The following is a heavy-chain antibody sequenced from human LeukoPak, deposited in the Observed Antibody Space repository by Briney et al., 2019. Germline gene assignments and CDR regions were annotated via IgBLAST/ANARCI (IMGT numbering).Heavy chain of an antibody. CDR2: MNPNSGNT. CDR1: GDTFTSYD. V-gene: IGHV1-8*03. Sequence: ASVKVSCKASGDTFTSYDINRVRQATGQGLEWMGWMNPNSGNTGYAQKFQGRVTITRNTSISTAYMELSSLRSEDTAVYYCARGPGGSYYRYYYMDVWGKGTTVTVSS. CDR3: ARGPGGSYYRYYYMDV. J-gene: IGHJ6*03. D-gene: IGHD1-26*01.